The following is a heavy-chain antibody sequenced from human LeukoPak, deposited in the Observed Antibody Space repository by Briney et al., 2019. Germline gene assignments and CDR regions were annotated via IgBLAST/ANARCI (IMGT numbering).Heavy chain of an antibody. J-gene: IGHJ4*02. Sequence: GSLRLSCAASGFTFSSYAMHWVRQAPGKGLEWVAVISYDGSNKYYADSVKGRFTISKDNAKNSLYLQVNSLRAEDTAVYYCASAGGSTVSHSDYWGQGTLVTVSS. V-gene: IGHV3-30-3*01. CDR3: ASAGGSTVSHSDY. D-gene: IGHD4-17*01. CDR2: ISYDGSNK. CDR1: GFTFSSYA.